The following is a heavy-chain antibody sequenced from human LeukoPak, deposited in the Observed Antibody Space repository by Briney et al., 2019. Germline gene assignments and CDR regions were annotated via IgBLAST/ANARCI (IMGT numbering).Heavy chain of an antibody. Sequence: SETLSLTCAVYGGSFSGYYWSWIRQPPGKGLEWIGEINHSGSTNYNPSLKSRVTISVDTSKNQFSLKLSSVTAADTAVYYCARIPPGPLDIVVVPAAIVYYYMDVWGKGTTVTVSS. J-gene: IGHJ6*03. CDR2: INHSGST. CDR1: GGSFSGYY. CDR3: ARIPPGPLDIVVVPAAIVYYYMDV. D-gene: IGHD2-2*03. V-gene: IGHV4-34*01.